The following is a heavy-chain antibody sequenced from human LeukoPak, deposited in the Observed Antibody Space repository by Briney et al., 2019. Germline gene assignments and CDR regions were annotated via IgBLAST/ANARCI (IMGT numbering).Heavy chain of an antibody. Sequence: SETLSLTCSASGDSISSYYWSWIRQPPGKGLEWIGYIHYSGSTKYNPSLMSRVTISADTSKKQFSLKLSSVTAADTAVYYCARSGIYGDYGIYFDYWGQGTLVTVSS. J-gene: IGHJ4*02. CDR3: ARSGIYGDYGIYFDY. CDR1: GDSISSYY. D-gene: IGHD4-17*01. CDR2: IHYSGST. V-gene: IGHV4-59*01.